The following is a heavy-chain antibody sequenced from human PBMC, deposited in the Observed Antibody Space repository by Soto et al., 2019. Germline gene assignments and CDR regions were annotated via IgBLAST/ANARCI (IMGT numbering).Heavy chain of an antibody. Sequence: EVQLVESGGGLIQPGGSLRLPCAASGFTVSNNYMTWVRQAPGKGLEWVTLIYSGGTTYYADSVKGRFTIYRDHSRNTLYLQMNSLRGEDTAVYYCARGGYSSGWYIDYWGQGTLVTVSS. CDR2: IYSGGTT. V-gene: IGHV3-53*01. D-gene: IGHD6-19*01. CDR3: ARGGYSSGWYIDY. J-gene: IGHJ4*02. CDR1: GFTVSNNY.